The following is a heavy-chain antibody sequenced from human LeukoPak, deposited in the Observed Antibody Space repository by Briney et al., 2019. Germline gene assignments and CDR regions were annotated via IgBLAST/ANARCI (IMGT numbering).Heavy chain of an antibody. V-gene: IGHV1-69*13. CDR2: IIPIFGTA. CDR3: ARLGRTPRETGGIAAALLDY. J-gene: IGHJ4*02. CDR1: GGTFSSYA. D-gene: IGHD6-13*01. Sequence: VASVKVSCKASGGTFSSYAISWVRQAPGQGLEWMGGIIPIFGTANYAQKFQGRVTITADESTSTAYMELSSLRSVDTAVYYCARLGRTPRETGGIAAALLDYWGQGTLVTVSS.